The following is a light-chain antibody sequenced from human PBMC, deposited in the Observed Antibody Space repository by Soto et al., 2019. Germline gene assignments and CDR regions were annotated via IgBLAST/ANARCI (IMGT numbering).Light chain of an antibody. CDR2: EGS. Sequence: QSVLTQPASVSGSPGQSITISCTGTSSDVGSYNLVSWYQQHPGKAPKLMIYEGSKRPSGVSNRFSGSKSGNTSSLTISGLQAEDEADYYCCSYAGSSTVVFGGGTNLTVL. CDR1: SSDVGSYNL. CDR3: CSYAGSSTVV. J-gene: IGLJ2*01. V-gene: IGLV2-23*01.